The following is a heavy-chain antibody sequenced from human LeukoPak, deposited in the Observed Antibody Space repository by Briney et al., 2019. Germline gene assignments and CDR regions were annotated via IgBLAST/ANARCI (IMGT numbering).Heavy chain of an antibody. J-gene: IGHJ4*02. CDR2: INHSGST. D-gene: IGHD2-2*01. Sequence: PSETLSLTCAVYGGSFSGYYWSWIRQPPGKGLEWIGEINHSGSTNYNPSLKSRVTISVDTSKNQFSLKLSSVTAADTAVYYCASGGEYCSSTSCYHFDYWGQGTLVTVSS. V-gene: IGHV4-34*01. CDR3: ASGGEYCSSTSCYHFDY. CDR1: GGSFSGYY.